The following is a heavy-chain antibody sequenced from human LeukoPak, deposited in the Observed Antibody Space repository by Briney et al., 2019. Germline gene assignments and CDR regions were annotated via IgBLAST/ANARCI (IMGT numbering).Heavy chain of an antibody. D-gene: IGHD6-13*01. J-gene: IGHJ4*02. V-gene: IGHV3-74*01. CDR1: GFIFSSYW. CDR2: INSDGSST. Sequence: GGSLRLSCAASGFIFSSYWMHWVRQAPGKGLVWVSRINSDGSSTSYADSVKGRFTISRDNAKNTLYLQMNSLRAEDTAVYYCAKDRSSWYIGYFDYWGQGTLVTVSS. CDR3: AKDRSSWYIGYFDY.